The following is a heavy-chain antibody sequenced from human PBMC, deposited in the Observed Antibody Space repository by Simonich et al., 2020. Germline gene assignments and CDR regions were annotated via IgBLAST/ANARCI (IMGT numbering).Heavy chain of an antibody. CDR2: IYYSGGT. J-gene: IGHJ3*02. D-gene: IGHD6-13*01. Sequence: QLQLQESGPGLVKPSETLSLTCTVSGGSISSSSYYWGWIRQPPGKGLEWIGSIYYSGGTYYNPARKSRVTISVDTSKNQFSLKLSSVTAADTAVYYCARHAGFAFDIWGQGTMVTVSS. CDR3: ARHAGFAFDI. V-gene: IGHV4-39*01. CDR1: GGSISSSSYY.